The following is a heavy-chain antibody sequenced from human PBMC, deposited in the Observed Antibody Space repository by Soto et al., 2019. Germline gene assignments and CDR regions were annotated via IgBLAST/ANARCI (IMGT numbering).Heavy chain of an antibody. CDR3: ARHGDHISPMVRGGVESDY. CDR1: GGSISSSSYY. Sequence: SETLSLTCTVSGGSISSSSYYWGWIRQPPGKGLEWIGSIYYSGSTYYNPSLKSRVTISADTSKNQFSLKLSSVTAADTAVYYCARHGDHISPMVRGGVESDYWGQGTLVTVSS. CDR2: IYYSGST. J-gene: IGHJ4*02. D-gene: IGHD3-10*01. V-gene: IGHV4-39*01.